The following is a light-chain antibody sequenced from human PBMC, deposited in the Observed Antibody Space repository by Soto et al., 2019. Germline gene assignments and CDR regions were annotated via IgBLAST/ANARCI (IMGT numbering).Light chain of an antibody. J-gene: IGLJ3*02. Sequence: QSVLTQPASVSGSPGQSITISCTGTSNDVGGYAYVSWYQQYPGKAPKLVISEVSNRPSGVSHRFSGSRSGNTASLTISGLQAEDGADYHCCSYTGNTTPVFGGGTKVTVL. CDR3: CSYTGNTTPV. CDR1: SNDVGGYAY. CDR2: EVS. V-gene: IGLV2-14*01.